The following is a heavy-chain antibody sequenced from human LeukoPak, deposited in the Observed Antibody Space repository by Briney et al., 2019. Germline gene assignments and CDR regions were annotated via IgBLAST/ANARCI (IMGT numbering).Heavy chain of an antibody. CDR2: INPNIGGT. J-gene: IGHJ4*02. Sequence: ASVKVSCKASGYTFTRYFIHWVRQAPGQGLEWMGWINPNIGGTNYAQKFQGRVTMTRDTSISTAYMELSRLRSDDTAVYYCARGEVYYYDSSGYPFDYWGQGTLVTVSS. D-gene: IGHD3-22*01. V-gene: IGHV1-2*02. CDR1: GYTFTRYF. CDR3: ARGEVYYYDSSGYPFDY.